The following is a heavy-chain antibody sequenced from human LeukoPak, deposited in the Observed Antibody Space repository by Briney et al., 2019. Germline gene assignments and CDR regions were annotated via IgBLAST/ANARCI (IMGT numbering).Heavy chain of an antibody. J-gene: IGHJ4*02. D-gene: IGHD2/OR15-2a*01. CDR3: ASRSFYTNPLDS. CDR1: GFSGFMFRDYF. Sequence: GGSLRLSCAASGFSGFMFRDYFMNWIRQAPGKGLEWISYISNTGSTIYYADSVKGRFTISRDNAKNSLFLQMNSLRAEDTAVYYCASRSFYTNPLDSWGQGTLVTVSS. CDR2: ISNTGSTI. V-gene: IGHV3-11*01.